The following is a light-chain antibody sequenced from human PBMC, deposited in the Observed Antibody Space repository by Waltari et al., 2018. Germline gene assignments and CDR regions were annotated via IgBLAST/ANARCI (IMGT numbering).Light chain of an antibody. J-gene: IGKJ4*01. CDR1: QRISSY. CDR3: QQSYSTAS. Sequence: DIQMTQSPSSLSASVGDRVTITCRASQRISSYLNWYQQKPGKAPKLRIYAASSLQSGVPSRFSGSGSGTDFTLTISSLQPEDFATYYCQQSYSTASFGGGTKVEIK. V-gene: IGKV1-39*01. CDR2: AAS.